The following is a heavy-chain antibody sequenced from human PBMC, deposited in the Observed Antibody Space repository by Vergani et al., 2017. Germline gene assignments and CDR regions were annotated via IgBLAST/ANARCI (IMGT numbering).Heavy chain of an antibody. D-gene: IGHD2-2*01. J-gene: IGHJ6*02. Sequence: QVQLVQSGAEVKKPGSSVKVSCKASGGPFKNSAFSWVRQVPGQGLEWMGRIITFFGTTDYAQKFQGRFTIIADEFTKTVDMQLSNLRSEDTAVYYCARDPDIVVVPAAPYYYYYYGMDVWGQGP. CDR3: ARDPDIVVVPAAPYYYYYYGMDV. CDR2: IITFFGTT. CDR1: GGPFKNSA. V-gene: IGHV1-69*13.